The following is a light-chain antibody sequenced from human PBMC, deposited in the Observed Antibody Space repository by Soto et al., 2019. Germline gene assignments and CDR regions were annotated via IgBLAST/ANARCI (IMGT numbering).Light chain of an antibody. V-gene: IGLV2-23*02. J-gene: IGLJ3*02. CDR2: GVS. CDR1: GNDVGNYNL. Sequence: QSVLSQPASVSGSPGQSVTISCSGTGNDVGNYNLVSWYQQHPGKVPKLLIYGVSRRPSGVSDRFSASKSGNTASLTISGLQADDEADYYCCSSSGVTTWIFGGGTKLTVL. CDR3: CSSSGVTTWI.